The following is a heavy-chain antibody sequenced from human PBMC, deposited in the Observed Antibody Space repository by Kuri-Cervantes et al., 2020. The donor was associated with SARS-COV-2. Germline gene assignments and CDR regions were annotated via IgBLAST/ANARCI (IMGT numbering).Heavy chain of an antibody. J-gene: IGHJ5*02. Sequence: GGSLRLSCEFSGYGFNDYYMGWIRQAPGKGLEWVSYISSGSSYTDYADSVKGRFTISRDNSKNTLYLQMNSLRAEDTAVYYCAEDLTFVVAAPAVIRATKALPITWGQGTLVTVSS. V-gene: IGHV3-11*05. D-gene: IGHD2-2*02. CDR2: ISSGSSYT. CDR3: AEDLTFVVAAPAVIRATKALPIT. CDR1: GYGFNDYY.